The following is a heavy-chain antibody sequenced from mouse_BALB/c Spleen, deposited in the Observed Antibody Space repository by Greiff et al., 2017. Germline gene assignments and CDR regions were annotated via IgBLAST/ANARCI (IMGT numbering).Heavy chain of an antibody. D-gene: IGHD2-4*01. CDR2: ISSGGST. V-gene: IGHV5-6-5*01. Sequence: EVHLVESGGGLVKPGGSLKLSCAASGFTFSSYAMSWVRQTPEKRLEWVASISSGGSTYYPDSVKGRFTISKDNARNILYLQMSSLRSEDTAMYYCARATYDYDEAGFAYWGQGTLVTVSA. J-gene: IGHJ3*01. CDR3: ARATYDYDEAGFAY. CDR1: GFTFSSYA.